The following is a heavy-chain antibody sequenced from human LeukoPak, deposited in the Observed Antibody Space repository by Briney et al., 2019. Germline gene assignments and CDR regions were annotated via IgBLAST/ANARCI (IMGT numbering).Heavy chain of an antibody. CDR3: AREPFWSGYYSNLHFDY. Sequence: GGSLRLSCAASGFTFSTYSIHWVRQAPGKGLEWVAVISYDGSEKYYADSVKGRFTISRDNSKNTLYLQMNSLRVEDTAVYYCAREPFWSGYYSNLHFDYWGQGTLVTVSS. J-gene: IGHJ4*02. CDR1: GFTFSTYS. V-gene: IGHV3-30-3*01. D-gene: IGHD3-3*01. CDR2: ISYDGSEK.